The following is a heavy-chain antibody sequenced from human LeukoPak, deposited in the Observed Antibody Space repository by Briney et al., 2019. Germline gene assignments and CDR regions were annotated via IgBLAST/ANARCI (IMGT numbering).Heavy chain of an antibody. J-gene: IGHJ3*02. CDR3: AKDTTLRFGAFDI. V-gene: IGHV3-23*01. D-gene: IGHD3-3*01. Sequence: GGSLRLSCAASGFTFSSYAMSWVRQAPGKGLEWVSAISGSGGSTYYADSVKDRFTISRDNSKNTLYLQMNSLRAEDTAVYYCAKDTTLRFGAFDIWGQGTMVTVSS. CDR1: GFTFSSYA. CDR2: ISGSGGST.